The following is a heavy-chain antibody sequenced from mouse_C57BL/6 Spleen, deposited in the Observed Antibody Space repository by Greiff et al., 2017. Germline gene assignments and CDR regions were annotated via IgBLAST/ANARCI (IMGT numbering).Heavy chain of an antibody. J-gene: IGHJ4*01. Sequence: EVKRVESGGGLVKPGGSLKLSCAASGFTFSDSGMHWVRQAPEKGLEWVAYISSGSSTIYYADTVKGRFTISRDNAKNTLFLQMTSLRSEDTAMYYCARIGGYAMDYWGQGTSVTVSS. CDR3: ARIGGYAMDY. CDR1: GFTFSDSG. V-gene: IGHV5-17*01. CDR2: ISSGSSTI.